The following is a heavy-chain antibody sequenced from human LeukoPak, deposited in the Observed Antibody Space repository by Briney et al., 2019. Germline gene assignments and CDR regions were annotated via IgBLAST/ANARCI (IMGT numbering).Heavy chain of an antibody. CDR3: TRGSNWSFGS. V-gene: IGHV3-74*01. D-gene: IGHD5-24*01. CDR2: INPDGSHT. CDR1: GFTFRSFW. Sequence: GGSLRLSCAASGFTFRSFWMGWVRQAPGKGLVWVSEINPDGSHTNYADSVKGRFTISRDNAKNTLYLQMNSLRVEDTAVYYCTRGSNWSFGSWGQGTLATVSS. J-gene: IGHJ4*02.